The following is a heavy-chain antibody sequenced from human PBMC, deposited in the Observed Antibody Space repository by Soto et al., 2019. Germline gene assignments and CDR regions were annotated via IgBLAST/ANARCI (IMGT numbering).Heavy chain of an antibody. CDR1: GYTFTGYY. V-gene: IGHV1-2*04. CDR2: INPNSGGK. J-gene: IGHJ4*02. CDR3: ARKGIVGATTFDY. Sequence: ASVKVSCKATGYTFTGYYMHWVRQAPGQGLEWMGWINPNSGGKNYAQNFQGWVTMTRETSISTAYMELSRLRSDDADMYYCARKGIVGATTFDYWGQGTLVTVSS. D-gene: IGHD1-26*01.